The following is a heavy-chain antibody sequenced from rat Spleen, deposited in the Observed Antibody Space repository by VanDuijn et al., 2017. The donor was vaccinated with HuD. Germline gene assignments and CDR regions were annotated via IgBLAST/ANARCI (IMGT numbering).Heavy chain of an antibody. D-gene: IGHD1-4*01. CDR3: SPLPGYNLDH. J-gene: IGHJ2*01. V-gene: IGHV5-31*01. Sequence: EVQLAESGGGLVQPGRSLKLSCVASGITFNNYWMTWIRQAPGKGLEWVASISNIDDTYYSDSVKGRFSSSRDNAKSTLYLQMNSLRSEDTATYYCSPLPGYNLDHWGQGVMITASS. CDR1: GITFNNYW. CDR2: ISNIDDT.